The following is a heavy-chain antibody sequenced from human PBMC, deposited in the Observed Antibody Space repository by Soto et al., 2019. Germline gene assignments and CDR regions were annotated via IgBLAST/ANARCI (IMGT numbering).Heavy chain of an antibody. CDR3: PNPVGDCNNV. D-gene: IGHD2-21*02. V-gene: IGHV4-61*01. CDR2: IYYLGGT. CDR1: GGSVSSENYY. Sequence: QVQLQESGLGLVKPSETLSLTCTVSGGSVSSENYYWSWVRQPPGKGLEWIGYIYYLGGTKYNPSLWSRVTMSLDTSKKQCSLKLSAGTVADTAVYYCPNPVGDCNNVWGQGTMVTVSS. J-gene: IGHJ6*02.